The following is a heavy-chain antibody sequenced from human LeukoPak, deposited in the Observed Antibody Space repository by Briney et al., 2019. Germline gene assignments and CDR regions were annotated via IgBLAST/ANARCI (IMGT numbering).Heavy chain of an antibody. CDR2: IKQDGSEK. CDR1: GFTFSNYW. CDR3: ARDKKPTYTSGWYGPGADYFDY. J-gene: IGHJ4*02. V-gene: IGHV3-7*01. Sequence: GGSLRLSCVASGFTFSNYWMTWVRQAPGKGLEWVANIKQDGSEKSYVGSVKGRFTISRDNAKNSLYLQMNRLRAEDTAIYYCARDKKPTYTSGWYGPGADYFDYWGQGILVTVSS. D-gene: IGHD6-19*01.